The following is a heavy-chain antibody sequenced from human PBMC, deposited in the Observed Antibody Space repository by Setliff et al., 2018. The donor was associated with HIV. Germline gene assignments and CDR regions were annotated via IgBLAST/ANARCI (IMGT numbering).Heavy chain of an antibody. CDR2: IIPPVGAA. CDR1: GYSFSDYY. V-gene: IGHV1-69*13. J-gene: IGHJ4*02. CDR3: ASPNVGCSGGTCYSGSAFDY. Sequence: VASVKVSCKASGYSFSDYYIHWVRQAPGQGLEWMGGIIPPVGAAVYAQNFQGRVTITADESTSTADMELRTLRSEDTAIYYCASPNVGCSGGTCYSGSAFDYWGQGSPVTVSS. D-gene: IGHD2-15*01.